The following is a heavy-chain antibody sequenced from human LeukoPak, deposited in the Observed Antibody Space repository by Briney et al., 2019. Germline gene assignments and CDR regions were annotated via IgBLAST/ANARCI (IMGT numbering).Heavy chain of an antibody. CDR3: ARDRTSTAVTLIEY. J-gene: IGHJ4*02. Sequence: PGGSLRLSCTVSGFTVSSNSMSWVRQAPGKGLEWVSFIYSGTIHYSDSVKGRFTISRDNSKNTLYLQMNSLRAEDTAVYYCARDRTSTAVTLIEYWGQGTLVTVSS. D-gene: IGHD4-23*01. CDR2: IYSGTI. CDR1: GFTVSSNS. V-gene: IGHV3-53*01.